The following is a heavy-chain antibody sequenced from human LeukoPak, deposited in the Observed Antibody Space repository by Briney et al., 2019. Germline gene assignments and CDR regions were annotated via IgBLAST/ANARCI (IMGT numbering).Heavy chain of an antibody. V-gene: IGHV4-59*08. CDR3: ARHQAPPWHQGLPATLRGYYLDS. CDR2: MYYSGSV. J-gene: IGHJ4*02. Sequence: SETLSLTCTVCSDSISKYYWSWIRQPPGKGLEWIGDMYYSGSVASNPSLQSRVTMSLDTSTKQLSLRLTSVTAADTAVYYCARHQAPPWHQGLPATLRGYYLDSWGQGTLVIVSS. D-gene: IGHD2-21*02. CDR1: SDSISKYY.